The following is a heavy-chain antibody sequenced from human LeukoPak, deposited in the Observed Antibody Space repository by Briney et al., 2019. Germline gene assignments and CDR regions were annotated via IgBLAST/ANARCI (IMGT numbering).Heavy chain of an antibody. J-gene: IGHJ3*02. V-gene: IGHV3-21*01. Sequence: GGSLRLSCAASGFTFSSYSMNWVRQAPGKGLEWVSSISSSSSYIYYADSVKGRFTISRDNAKNSLYLQMNSLRAEDTAVYYCARDAVSGDRDAFDIWGQGTVVTVSS. CDR2: ISSSSSYI. CDR3: ARDAVSGDRDAFDI. CDR1: GFTFSSYS. D-gene: IGHD7-27*01.